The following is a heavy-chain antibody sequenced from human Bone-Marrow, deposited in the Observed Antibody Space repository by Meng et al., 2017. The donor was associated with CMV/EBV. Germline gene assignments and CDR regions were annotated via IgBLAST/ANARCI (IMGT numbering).Heavy chain of an antibody. V-gene: IGHV1-18*01. D-gene: IGHD3-3*01. J-gene: IGHJ4*02. CDR1: YSFTSYG. CDR2: ISAYNGNT. Sequence: YSFTSYGISWVRQDPGQGLEWMGWISAYNGNTNYAQKLQGRVTMNTDTSTSTAYMELRNLRSDDTAVYYCASSPDYDFWSGYMNFDYWGQGTLVTVSS. CDR3: ASSPDYDFWSGYMNFDY.